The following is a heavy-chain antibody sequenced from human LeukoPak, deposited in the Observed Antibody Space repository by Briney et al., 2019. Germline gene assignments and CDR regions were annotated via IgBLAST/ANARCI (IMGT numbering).Heavy chain of an antibody. D-gene: IGHD3-9*01. Sequence: SETLSLTCTVSGGSISSYYWSWIRQPPGKGLEWIGSIYYSGSTYYNPSLKSRVTISVDTSKNQFSLKLSSVTAADTAVYYCARHLVGALRYFDWSIQSCYWGQGTLVTVSS. CDR1: GGSISSYY. J-gene: IGHJ4*02. CDR3: ARHLVGALRYFDWSIQSCY. CDR2: IYYSGST. V-gene: IGHV4-59*05.